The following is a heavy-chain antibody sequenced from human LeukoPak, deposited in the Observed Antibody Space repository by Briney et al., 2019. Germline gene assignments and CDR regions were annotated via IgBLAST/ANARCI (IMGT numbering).Heavy chain of an antibody. CDR3: ARPGSSGYYSLDY. Sequence: PSETLSLTCTVSGGSISSYYWSWLRQPPGKGLEWIGYIYYSGSTNYNPSLKSRVTISVDTSKNQFSLKLSSVTAADTAVYYCARPGSSGYYSLDYWGQGTLVTVSS. CDR1: GGSISSYY. J-gene: IGHJ4*02. CDR2: IYYSGST. D-gene: IGHD3-22*01. V-gene: IGHV4-59*08.